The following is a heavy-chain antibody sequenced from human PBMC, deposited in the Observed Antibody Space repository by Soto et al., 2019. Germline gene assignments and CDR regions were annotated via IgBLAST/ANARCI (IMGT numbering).Heavy chain of an antibody. CDR1: GYTFTSYG. V-gene: IGHV1-18*01. J-gene: IGHJ6*02. CDR2: ISAYNGNT. D-gene: IGHD3-16*01. CDR3: ARAGALGENYYYYCMDV. Sequence: QVQLVQSGAEVKKPGASVTVSCKASGYTFTSYGISWVRQAPGQGLEWMGWISAYNGNTNYAQKLQGRVTMTTDTSTSTAYMELSSLRSDDTAVYYWARAGALGENYYYYCMDVWGQGTTVTVS.